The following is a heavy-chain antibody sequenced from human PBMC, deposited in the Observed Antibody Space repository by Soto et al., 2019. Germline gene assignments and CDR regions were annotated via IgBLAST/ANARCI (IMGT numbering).Heavy chain of an antibody. CDR3: ARDFLGDAFDI. V-gene: IGHV4-59*01. CDR2: IYYSGST. J-gene: IGHJ3*02. CDR1: GGSISSYY. D-gene: IGHD3-16*01. Sequence: SETLSLTCTVSGGSISSYYWSWIRQPPGKGLEWIGYIYYSGSTNYNPSLKSRVTISVDTSKNQFSLKLSSVTAADTAVYYYARDFLGDAFDIWGQGTMVTVSS.